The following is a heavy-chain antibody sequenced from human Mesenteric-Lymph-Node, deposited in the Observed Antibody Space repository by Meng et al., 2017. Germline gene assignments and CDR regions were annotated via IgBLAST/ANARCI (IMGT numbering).Heavy chain of an antibody. Sequence: GESLKISCAASGFTFDDYGMSWVRQAPGKGLEWVSYISSSGSTIYYADSVKGRFTISRDNAKNSLYLQMNSLRAEDTAVYYCARVYYDILTGYLDAFDIWGQGTMVTVSS. D-gene: IGHD3-9*01. CDR3: ARVYYDILTGYLDAFDI. CDR1: GFTFDDYG. V-gene: IGHV3-48*03. J-gene: IGHJ3*02. CDR2: ISSSGSTI.